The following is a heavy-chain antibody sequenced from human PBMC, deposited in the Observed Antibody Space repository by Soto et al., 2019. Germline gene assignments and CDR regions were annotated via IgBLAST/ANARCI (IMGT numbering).Heavy chain of an antibody. J-gene: IGHJ4*02. Sequence: GGSLRLSCAASGFTVSSNYMSWVRQAPGKGLEWVSVIYSGGSTYYADSVKGRFTISRDNSKNTLYLQMNSLRAEDTAVYYCARVAHGDYGSLDYWGQGTLVTVSS. CDR1: GFTVSSNY. CDR3: ARVAHGDYGSLDY. CDR2: IYSGGST. V-gene: IGHV3-53*01. D-gene: IGHD4-17*01.